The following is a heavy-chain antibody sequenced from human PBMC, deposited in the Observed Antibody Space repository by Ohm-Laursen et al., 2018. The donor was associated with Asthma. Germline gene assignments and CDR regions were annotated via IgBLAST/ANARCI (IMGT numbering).Heavy chain of an antibody. D-gene: IGHD1-26*01. V-gene: IGHV3-11*01. CDR3: ARASGGYYIDY. CDR1: GFTFSDYY. Sequence: GSLRLSCSAFGFTFSDYYMSFIRQAPGKGLEWVSYIGNSGSAIYYADSVKGRFTLSRDNAKNSLYLQMNSLRAEDTAVYYCARASGGYYIDYWGQGTLVTVSS. CDR2: IGNSGSAI. J-gene: IGHJ4*02.